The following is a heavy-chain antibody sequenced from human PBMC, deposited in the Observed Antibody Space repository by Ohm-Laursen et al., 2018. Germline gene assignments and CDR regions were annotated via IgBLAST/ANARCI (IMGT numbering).Heavy chain of an antibody. CDR1: GGSFSGHF. Sequence: SDTLSLTCAVYGGSFSGHFWSWIRQPPGEGLEWIGEINHRGNTNYSPSLKSRVTMSVDTSRNHFSLELTSVTAADTAVYYCAREYSDDGGYRYDAFDVWGHGTVVTVSS. CDR3: AREYSDDGGYRYDAFDV. J-gene: IGHJ3*01. V-gene: IGHV4-34*01. CDR2: INHRGNT. D-gene: IGHD2-15*01.